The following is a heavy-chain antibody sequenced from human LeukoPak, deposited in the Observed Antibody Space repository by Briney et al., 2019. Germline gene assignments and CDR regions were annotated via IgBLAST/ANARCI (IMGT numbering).Heavy chain of an antibody. Sequence: PGGSLRLSCAASRFTFSTYSMNWLRQAPGKGLEWVACIEKTITYIYDADSVKGTFTNSRDNAKNSLYLQMDSLKAEDTAVYYCARDSLVGSTTPVFDYWGQGTLVTVSS. V-gene: IGHV3-21*04. J-gene: IGHJ4*02. CDR1: RFTFSTYS. CDR3: ARDSLVGSTTPVFDY. CDR2: IEKTITYI. D-gene: IGHD1-26*01.